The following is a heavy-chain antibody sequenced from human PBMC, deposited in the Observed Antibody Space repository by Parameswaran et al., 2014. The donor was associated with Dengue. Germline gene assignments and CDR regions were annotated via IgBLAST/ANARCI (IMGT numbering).Heavy chain of an antibody. V-gene: IGHV4-31*02. D-gene: IGHD3-16*01. CDR2: IYYSGST. J-gene: IGHJ3*02. Sequence: PGKGLEWIGYIYYSGSTYYNPSLKSRVTISVDTSKNQFSLKLSSVTAADTAVYYCARSIGVAATYWGSAPIWGAFDIWGQGTMVTVSS. CDR3: ARSIGVAATYWGSAPIWGAFDI.